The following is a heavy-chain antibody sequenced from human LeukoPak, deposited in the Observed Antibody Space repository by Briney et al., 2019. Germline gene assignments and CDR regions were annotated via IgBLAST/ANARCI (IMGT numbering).Heavy chain of an antibody. CDR1: SGSFSGYY. J-gene: IGHJ1*01. D-gene: IGHD2-2*01. CDR2: INYSGNT. Sequence: SETLSLTCSVYSGSFSGYYWGWIRQSPGKGLEWIASINYSGNTYYNPSLQSRVTISVDTSKNQFSLKLSSVTAADTAVYYCARQRRLGYCSSSSCYLHNQYFQHWGQGTLVTVSS. CDR3: ARQRRLGYCSSSSCYLHNQYFQH. V-gene: IGHV4-34*01.